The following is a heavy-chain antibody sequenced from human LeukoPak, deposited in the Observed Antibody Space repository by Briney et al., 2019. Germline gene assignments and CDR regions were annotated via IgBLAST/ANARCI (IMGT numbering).Heavy chain of an antibody. CDR2: INHSGST. Sequence: SETLSLTCAVYGGSFSGYYWSWIRQPPGKGLEWIGEINHSGSTNYNPSLKSRVTISVDTSKNQFSLKLSSVTAADTAVYYCGRIFRGGPRRFRDYFDTGGQGTLVT. V-gene: IGHV4-34*01. J-gene: IGHJ4*02. D-gene: IGHD3-10*01. CDR1: GGSFSGYY. CDR3: GRIFRGGPRRFRDYFDT.